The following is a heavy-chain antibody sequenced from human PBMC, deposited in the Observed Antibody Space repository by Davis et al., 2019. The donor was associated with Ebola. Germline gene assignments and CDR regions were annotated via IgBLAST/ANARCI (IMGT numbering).Heavy chain of an antibody. V-gene: IGHV5-51*01. Sequence: GESLKISCKGSGYSFTSYWIGWVRQMPGKGLEWMGIIYPGDSDTRYSPSFQGQVTISADKSISTAYLQWSSLKASDTAMYYCARAVGTADPPYGMDVWGQGTTVTVSS. J-gene: IGHJ6*02. CDR3: ARAVGTADPPYGMDV. CDR2: IYPGDSDT. CDR1: GYSFTSYW. D-gene: IGHD1-1*01.